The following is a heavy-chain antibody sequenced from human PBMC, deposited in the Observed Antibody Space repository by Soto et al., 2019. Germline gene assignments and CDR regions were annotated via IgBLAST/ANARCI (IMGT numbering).Heavy chain of an antibody. CDR3: VFTNYDFWSGYYRFDY. J-gene: IGHJ4*02. D-gene: IGHD3-3*01. CDR2: MNPNSGNT. V-gene: IGHV1-8*01. Sequence: ASVKVSCKASGYTFTSYDINWVRQATGQGLEWMGWMNPNSGNTGYAQKFQGRVTMTRNTSISTAYMELSSLRSEDTAVYYCVFTNYDFWSGYYRFDYWGQGTLVTVSS. CDR1: GYTFTSYD.